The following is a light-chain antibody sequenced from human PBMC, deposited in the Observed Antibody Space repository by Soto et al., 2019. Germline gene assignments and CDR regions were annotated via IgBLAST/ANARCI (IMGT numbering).Light chain of an antibody. CDR2: DAS. CDR1: QSVSSN. Sequence: EIAMTQSPATLSVSPGERATLSCRASQSVSSNLARYQQKPGQAPRLLISDASTRATGIPARFSGSGSGTEFTLTISSLQSEDFAVYYCQQYNNWPPITFGQGTRLEI. CDR3: QQYNNWPPIT. V-gene: IGKV3-15*01. J-gene: IGKJ5*01.